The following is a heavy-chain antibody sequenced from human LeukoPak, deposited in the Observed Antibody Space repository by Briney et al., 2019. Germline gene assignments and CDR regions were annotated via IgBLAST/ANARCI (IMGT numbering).Heavy chain of an antibody. CDR2: ISAYNGNT. D-gene: IGHD4-17*01. CDR3: ARERRLRGGSIWYFDL. J-gene: IGHJ2*01. CDR1: GYSFTTYG. Sequence: GASVKVSCKASGYSFTTYGINWVRQAPGQGLEWMGWISAYNGNTNYAQTFQGRVTMTTDTSTSTAYMELRSLRSDDTAVYYCARERRLRGGSIWYFDLWGRGTLVTVSS. V-gene: IGHV1-18*01.